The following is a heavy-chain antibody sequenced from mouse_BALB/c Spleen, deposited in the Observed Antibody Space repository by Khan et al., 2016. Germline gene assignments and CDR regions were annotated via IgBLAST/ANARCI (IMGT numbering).Heavy chain of an antibody. CDR1: GYTFSSYW. CDR3: ARTDRRGYFDY. CDR2: ILPGSGST. J-gene: IGHJ2*01. V-gene: IGHV1-9*01. Sequence: QVQLQQPGAELMKPGASVKISCKAPGYTFSSYWIEWVKQRPGHGLEWIGEILPGSGSTNYNEKFRGKATFTADTSSNTAYMQLSSLTSEDSAVHYCARTDRRGYFDYWGQGTTLTVSS.